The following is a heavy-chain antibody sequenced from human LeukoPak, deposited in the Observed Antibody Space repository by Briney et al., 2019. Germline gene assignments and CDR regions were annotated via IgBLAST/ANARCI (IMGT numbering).Heavy chain of an antibody. D-gene: IGHD6-13*01. CDR1: GGSISSYY. Sequence: SETLSLTCTVSGGSISSYYWSWIRQPPGKGLEWIGRIYTSGSTNYNPSLKSRVTISVDTSKNQFSLKLSSVTAADTAVYYCARDGPLYSSSWYLDYWGQGTLVTVSS. CDR2: IYTSGST. V-gene: IGHV4-4*08. J-gene: IGHJ4*02. CDR3: ARDGPLYSSSWYLDY.